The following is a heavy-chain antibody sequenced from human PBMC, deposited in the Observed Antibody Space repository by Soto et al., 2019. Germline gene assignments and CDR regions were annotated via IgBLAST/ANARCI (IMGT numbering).Heavy chain of an antibody. CDR3: AKDLGGSSSSPMDV. CDR2: ISGSGGRT. V-gene: IGHV3-23*01. J-gene: IGHJ6*02. D-gene: IGHD6-6*01. Sequence: GGSLRLSCAASGLTFSSYAMNWVRQAPGKGLECVSAISGSGGRTYYGDSVKGRFTISRDNSKNTLYLQMNSLRAEDTAVYYCAKDLGGSSSSPMDVWGQGTTVTVSS. CDR1: GLTFSSYA.